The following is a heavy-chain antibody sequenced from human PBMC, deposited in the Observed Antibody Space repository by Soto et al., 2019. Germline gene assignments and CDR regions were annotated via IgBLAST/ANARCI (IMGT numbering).Heavy chain of an antibody. CDR1: GFTFSSYG. D-gene: IGHD1-26*01. Sequence: VGSLRLSCAASGFTFSSYGMHWVRQAPGKGLEWVAVISYDGSNKYYADSVKGRFTISRDNSKNTLYLQMNSLRAEDTAVYYCAKERVGATTFRFDYWGQGTLVTVSS. CDR2: ISYDGSNK. CDR3: AKERVGATTFRFDY. V-gene: IGHV3-30*18. J-gene: IGHJ4*02.